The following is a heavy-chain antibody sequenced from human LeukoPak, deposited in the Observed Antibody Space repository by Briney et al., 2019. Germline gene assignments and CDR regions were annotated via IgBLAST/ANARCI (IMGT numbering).Heavy chain of an antibody. D-gene: IGHD3-3*01. V-gene: IGHV1-18*01. J-gene: IGHJ4*02. CDR1: GYTFTSYG. CDR3: ARIYTIFGVAYYFDY. CDR2: ISAYNGNT. Sequence: ASVKVSCKASGYTFTSYGISWVRQAPGQGPEWMGWISAYNGNTNYAQKLQGRVTMTTDTSTSTAYMELRSLRSDDTAVYYCARIYTIFGVAYYFDYWGQGTLVTVSS.